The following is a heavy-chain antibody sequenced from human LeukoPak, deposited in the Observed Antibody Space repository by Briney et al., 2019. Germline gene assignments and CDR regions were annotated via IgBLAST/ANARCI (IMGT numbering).Heavy chain of an antibody. CDR3: ARDHGDYGP. CDR1: GGSISSGSYY. V-gene: IGHV4-61*02. CDR2: IYTSGST. Sequence: PSQTLSLTCTVSGGSISSGSYYWSWIRQPARKGLEWIGRIYTSGSTNYNPSLKSRVTISVDTSKNQFSLKLSSVTAADTAVYYCARDHGDYGPWGQGTLVTVSS. D-gene: IGHD4-17*01. J-gene: IGHJ5*02.